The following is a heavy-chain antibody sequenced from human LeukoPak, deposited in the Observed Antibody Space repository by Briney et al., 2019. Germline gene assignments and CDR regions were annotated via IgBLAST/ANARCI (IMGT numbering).Heavy chain of an antibody. CDR3: ARSAGVSYYDSSGYVYYYYYMDV. CDR2: ISGSGGST. Sequence: GGSLRLSCAASGFTFSSYAMSWVRQAPGKGLEWVSAISGSGGSTYYADSVKGRFTISRDNSKNTLYLQMNSLRAEDTAVYYCARSAGVSYYDSSGYVYYYYYMDVWGKGTTVTISS. CDR1: GFTFSSYA. V-gene: IGHV3-23*01. J-gene: IGHJ6*03. D-gene: IGHD3-22*01.